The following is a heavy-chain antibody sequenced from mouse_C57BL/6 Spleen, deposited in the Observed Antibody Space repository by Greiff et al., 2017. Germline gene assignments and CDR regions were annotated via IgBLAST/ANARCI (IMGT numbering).Heavy chain of an antibody. CDR1: GYTFTSYW. V-gene: IGHV1-61*01. J-gene: IGHJ4*01. CDR2: IYPSDSET. CDR3: ARRESSWYAMDY. Sequence: QVQLQQPGAELVRPGSSVKLSCKASGYTFTSYWMDWVKQRPGQGLEWIGNIYPSDSETHYNQKFKDKATLTVDKSSSTAYMQLSSLTSEDSAVYYCARRESSWYAMDYWGQGTSVTVSS. D-gene: IGHD1-1*01.